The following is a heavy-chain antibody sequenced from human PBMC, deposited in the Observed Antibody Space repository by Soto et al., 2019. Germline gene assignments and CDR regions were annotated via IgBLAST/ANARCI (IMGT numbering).Heavy chain of an antibody. CDR2: INSDGSST. Sequence: GGSLRLSCAASGFTFSSYWMHWVRQAPGKGLVWVSRINSDGSSTSYADSVKGRFTISRGNAKNTLYLQMNSLRAEDTAVYYCARDESSLYCSGGSCPHEAGWFDPWGQGTLVTVSS. CDR3: ARDESSLYCSGGSCPHEAGWFDP. J-gene: IGHJ5*02. D-gene: IGHD2-15*01. V-gene: IGHV3-74*01. CDR1: GFTFSSYW.